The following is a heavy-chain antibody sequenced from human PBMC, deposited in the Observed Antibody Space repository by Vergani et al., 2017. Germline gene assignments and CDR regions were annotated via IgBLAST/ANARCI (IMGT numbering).Heavy chain of an antibody. D-gene: IGHD6-6*01. V-gene: IGHV1-8*02. J-gene: IGHJ4*02. CDR1: GGTFSNHV. Sequence: QVQLVQSGAEVKKPGSSVKVSCKSSGGTFSNHVLAWVRQAPGQGLEWMGWMNPNSGNTGYAQKFQGRVTMTRNTSISTAYMELSSLRSEDTAVYYCARGRGYSSSSVDYWGQGTLVTVSS. CDR2: MNPNSGNT. CDR3: ARGRGYSSSSVDY.